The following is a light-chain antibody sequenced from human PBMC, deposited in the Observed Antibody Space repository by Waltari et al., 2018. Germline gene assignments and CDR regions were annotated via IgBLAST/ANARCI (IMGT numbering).Light chain of an antibody. V-gene: IGLV1-44*01. CDR1: SSHLGTNS. J-gene: IGLJ1*01. CDR3: AAWSDSQDDLYV. Sequence: FVLTQPPSASATHGPRLTLSCSGSSSHLGTNSLDLYQHFPGRAPHLLLYGDNKRPSGVPDRFSGSKSGTSASLAISVLQSADEADYYCAAWSDSQDDLYVFGTGTKVTVL. CDR2: GDN.